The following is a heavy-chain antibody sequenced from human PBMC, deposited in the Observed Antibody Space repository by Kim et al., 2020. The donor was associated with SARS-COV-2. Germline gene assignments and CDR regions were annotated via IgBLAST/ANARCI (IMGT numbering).Heavy chain of an antibody. Sequence: ASVKVSCKASGYTFTSYDINWVRQATGQGLEWMGWMNPNSGNTGYAQKFQGRVTMTRNTSISTAYMELSSLRSEDTAVYYCARGLGVLLWFGEPNWFDPWGQGTLVTVSS. D-gene: IGHD3-10*01. J-gene: IGHJ5*02. CDR2: MNPNSGNT. CDR1: GYTFTSYD. V-gene: IGHV1-8*01. CDR3: ARGLGVLLWFGEPNWFDP.